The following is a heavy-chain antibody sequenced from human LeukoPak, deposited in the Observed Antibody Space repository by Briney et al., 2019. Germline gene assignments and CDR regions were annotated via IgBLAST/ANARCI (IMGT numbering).Heavy chain of an antibody. V-gene: IGHV4-31*03. Sequence: SETLSLTCTVSGASFNSDDQYWNWIRQSPGKGLEWIGSIHPSGMLYNNPSLESRITMSRDTSKNQFSLNLNSATAADTAVYFCSRGLDSRKLGYWGQGILVTVSS. CDR2: IHPSGML. CDR1: GASFNSDDQY. J-gene: IGHJ4*02. CDR3: SRGLDSRKLGY. D-gene: IGHD3-22*01.